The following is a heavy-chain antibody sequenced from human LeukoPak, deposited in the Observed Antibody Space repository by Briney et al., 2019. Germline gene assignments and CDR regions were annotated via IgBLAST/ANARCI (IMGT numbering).Heavy chain of an antibody. CDR2: IIPIFGTA. J-gene: IGHJ4*02. Sequence: GASVKVSCKASRGTFSSYAISWVRQALGQGLEWMGGIIPIFGTANYAQKFQGRVTITTDESTSTAYMELSSLRSEDTAVYYCAREGSNSRFDYWGQGTLVTVSS. D-gene: IGHD4-11*01. CDR1: RGTFSSYA. CDR3: AREGSNSRFDY. V-gene: IGHV1-69*05.